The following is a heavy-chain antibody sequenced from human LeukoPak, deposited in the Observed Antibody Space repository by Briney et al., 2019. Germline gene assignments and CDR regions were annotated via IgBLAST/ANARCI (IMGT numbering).Heavy chain of an antibody. V-gene: IGHV4-61*02. Sequence: SETLSLTCTVSGGSISSGSYCWSCIRQPAGKGLECIGRIYTSGSTNYNPSLKSRVTISVDTSKNQFSLKLSSVTAADTAVYYCARDRITIFGVVIKVDFYMDVWGKGTTVTVSS. CDR3: ARDRITIFGVVIKVDFYMDV. D-gene: IGHD3-3*01. CDR2: IYTSGST. CDR1: GGSISSGSYC. J-gene: IGHJ6*03.